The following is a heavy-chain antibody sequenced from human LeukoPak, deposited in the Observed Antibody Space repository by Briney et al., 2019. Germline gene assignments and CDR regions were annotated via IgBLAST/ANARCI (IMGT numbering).Heavy chain of an antibody. D-gene: IGHD2-21*02. CDR1: GYTLTELS. CDR2: FDPEDGET. CDR3: AATMGFCGGDCFGWFDP. Sequence: ASVKVSCKVSGYTLTELSMHWVRQAPGKGLEWMGGFDPEDGETIYAQKFQGRVTMTEDTSTGTAYMELSSLRSEDTAVYYCAATMGFCGGDCFGWFDPWGQGTLVTVSS. J-gene: IGHJ5*02. V-gene: IGHV1-24*01.